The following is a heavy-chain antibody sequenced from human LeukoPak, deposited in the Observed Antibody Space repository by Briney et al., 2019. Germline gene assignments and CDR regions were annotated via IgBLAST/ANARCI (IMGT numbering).Heavy chain of an antibody. CDR2: ISGSGGSK. D-gene: IGHD6-6*01. CDR1: GFTFSSYA. Sequence: GGSLRLSCAASGFTFSSYAMSWARDAPGKALVGVSAISGSGGSKYYADSVEGRFTFSRENSKNTLYLQMNSLRAEDTAVYYCAGIQRIAARLPLWGQGTLVTVSS. J-gene: IGHJ4*02. CDR3: AGIQRIAARLPL. V-gene: IGHV3-23*01.